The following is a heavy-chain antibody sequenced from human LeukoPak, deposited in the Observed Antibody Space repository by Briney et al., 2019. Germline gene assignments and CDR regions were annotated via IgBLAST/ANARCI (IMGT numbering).Heavy chain of an antibody. D-gene: IGHD3-10*01. J-gene: IGHJ3*02. CDR2: IKQDGSEK. V-gene: IGHV3-7*01. Sequence: GGSLRLSCAASGFTFSSYWMSWVRQAPGKGLEWVANIKQDGSEKYYVDSVKGRFTISRDNAKNSLYLQMNSLRAEDTAVYYCAREMILWFGEGAFDIWGQGTMVTVSS. CDR1: GFTFSSYW. CDR3: AREMILWFGEGAFDI.